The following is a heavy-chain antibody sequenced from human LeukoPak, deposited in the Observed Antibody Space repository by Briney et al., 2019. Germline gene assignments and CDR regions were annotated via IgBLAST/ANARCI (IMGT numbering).Heavy chain of an antibody. CDR2: IIPILGIA. CDR1: GGTFSSYA. J-gene: IGHJ4*02. Sequence: GASVKVSCKASGGTFSSYAISWVRQAPGQGLEWMGRIIPILGIANYAQKFQGRVTITADKSTSTAYTELSSLRSEDTAVYYCARAFDDSSTYYFDYWGQGTLVTVSS. CDR3: ARAFDDSSTYYFDY. V-gene: IGHV1-69*04. D-gene: IGHD3-22*01.